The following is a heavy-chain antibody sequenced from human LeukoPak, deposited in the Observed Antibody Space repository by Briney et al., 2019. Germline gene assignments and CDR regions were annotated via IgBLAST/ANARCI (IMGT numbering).Heavy chain of an antibody. D-gene: IGHD6-13*01. V-gene: IGHV3-11*01. CDR2: ISSSGSTI. Sequence: PGGSLRLSCAASGFTFSDYYMSWIRQAPGKGLEWVSYISSSGSTIYYADSVKGRFTISRDNAKNSLYLQMNSLRAEDTAVYYCAKLMYSSTYYFDYWGQGTLVTVSS. J-gene: IGHJ4*02. CDR1: GFTFSDYY. CDR3: AKLMYSSTYYFDY.